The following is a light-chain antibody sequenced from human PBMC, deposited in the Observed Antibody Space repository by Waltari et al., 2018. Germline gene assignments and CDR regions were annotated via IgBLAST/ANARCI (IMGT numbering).Light chain of an antibody. CDR1: QSIMYSSNNQHF. CDR2: WAS. J-gene: IGKJ3*01. Sequence: DIVMTQSPDSLAVSLGERATINCKSSQSIMYSSNNQHFLAWYQKKPGHPPKLLIYWASTRQSGVPDRFTGSWSGTDFTLTISSLQAEDVAVYYCQQYFVTPFTFGPGTRVEIK. V-gene: IGKV4-1*01. CDR3: QQYFVTPFT.